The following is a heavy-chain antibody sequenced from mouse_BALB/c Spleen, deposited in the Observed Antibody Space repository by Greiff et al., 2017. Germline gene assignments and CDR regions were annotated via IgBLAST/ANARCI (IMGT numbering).Heavy chain of an antibody. D-gene: IGHD2-4*01. Sequence: LQQPGSELVRPGASVKLSCKASGYTFTSYWMHWVKQRPGQGLEWIGNIYPGSGSTNYDEKFKSKATLTVDTSSSTAYMQLSSLTSEDSAVYYCTRSGYDYDRFAYWGQGTLVTVSA. CDR2: IYPGSGST. V-gene: IGHV1S22*01. CDR3: TRSGYDYDRFAY. J-gene: IGHJ3*01. CDR1: GYTFTSYW.